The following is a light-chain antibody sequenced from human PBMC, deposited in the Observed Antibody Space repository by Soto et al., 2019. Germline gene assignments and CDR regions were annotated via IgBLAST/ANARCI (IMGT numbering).Light chain of an antibody. CDR1: QSVRTY. V-gene: IGKV1-39*01. Sequence: DIQMTQSPSSLSTSVGDRVTITCRASQSVRTYLNWYQQKPGKPPKLLISGSSRLQGGVPSRLSGRGSGTEFTLIIRRLQPEDVATYYCQQGYSSPHAFGQGTKREI. CDR3: QQGYSSPHA. CDR2: GSS. J-gene: IGKJ2*01.